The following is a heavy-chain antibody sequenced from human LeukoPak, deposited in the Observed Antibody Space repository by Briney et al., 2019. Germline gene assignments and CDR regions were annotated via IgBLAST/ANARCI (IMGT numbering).Heavy chain of an antibody. CDR3: ARDLGMAVAR. J-gene: IGHJ4*02. CDR2: IKQDGSEK. CDR1: GFTFSSYG. Sequence: PGGSLRLSCAASGFTFSSYGMHWVRQAPGKGLEWVANIKQDGSEKYYVDSVKGRFTISRDNAKNSLYLQMNSLRAEDTAVYYCARDLGMAVARWGQGTLVTVSS. D-gene: IGHD6-19*01. V-gene: IGHV3-7*03.